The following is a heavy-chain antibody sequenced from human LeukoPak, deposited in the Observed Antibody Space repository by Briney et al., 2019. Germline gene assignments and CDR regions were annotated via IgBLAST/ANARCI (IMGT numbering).Heavy chain of an antibody. J-gene: IGHJ6*02. Sequence: ASVKVSCKASGYTFTGYYMHWVRQAPGQGLEWMGWINPNSGGTNYAQKFQGRVTMTRDTSISTAYMELRSLRSDDTAVYYCARDLGLYCSGGSCYSGGEGDYYYYGMDVWGQGTTVTVSS. CDR1: GYTFTGYY. D-gene: IGHD2-15*01. CDR2: INPNSGGT. V-gene: IGHV1-2*02. CDR3: ARDLGLYCSGGSCYSGGEGDYYYYGMDV.